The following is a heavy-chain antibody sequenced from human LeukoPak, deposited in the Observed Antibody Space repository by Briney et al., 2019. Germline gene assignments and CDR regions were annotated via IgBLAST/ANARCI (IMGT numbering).Heavy chain of an antibody. J-gene: IGHJ3*02. CDR3: ASIMTTVVLDAFDI. CDR1: GGSISSGSYY. CDR2: IYTTGST. V-gene: IGHV4-61*09. Sequence: SETLSLTCTASGGSISSGSYYWSWIRQPVGKGLEWIGHIYTTGSTNYNPSLKSRLTISVDTSKNQFSLKLSSVTAADTAVYYCASIMTTVVLDAFDIWGQGTMVTVSS. D-gene: IGHD4-23*01.